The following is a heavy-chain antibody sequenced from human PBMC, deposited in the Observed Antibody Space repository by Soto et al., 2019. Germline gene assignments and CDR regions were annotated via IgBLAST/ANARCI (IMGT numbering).Heavy chain of an antibody. V-gene: IGHV5-51*01. CDR3: ARVRLEYSNKPYFFDN. J-gene: IGHJ4*02. CDR2: IYPGDSDT. Sequence: PGESLKISCKGSGYSFTSYWIGWVRQMPGKGLEWMGIIYPGDSDTRYSPSFQGQVTISADKSISTAYLQMKTLRAEDTGVYYCARVRLEYSNKPYFFDNWGRGTQVTVSS. CDR1: GYSFTSYW. D-gene: IGHD4-4*01.